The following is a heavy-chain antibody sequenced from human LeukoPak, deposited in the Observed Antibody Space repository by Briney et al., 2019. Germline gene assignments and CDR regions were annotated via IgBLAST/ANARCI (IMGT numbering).Heavy chain of an antibody. CDR2: ISSRSGYI. Sequence: GGSLRLSCAASGFTFSSYSMSWVRQAPGKGLEWVSSISSRSGYIYYADSVKGRFTISRDNAKNSLYLQMNGLRAEDTAVYYCAREGARTFDYWGQGTLVTVSS. J-gene: IGHJ4*02. CDR3: AREGARTFDY. V-gene: IGHV3-21*01. CDR1: GFTFSSYS.